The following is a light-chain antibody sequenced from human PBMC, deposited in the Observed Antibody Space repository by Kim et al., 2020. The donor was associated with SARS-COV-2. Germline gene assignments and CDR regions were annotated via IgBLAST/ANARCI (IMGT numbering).Light chain of an antibody. Sequence: QSVLTQPPSASGTPGQRVTISCSGSSSNIGSNTVNWYQQLPGTAPKLLIYSNNQRPSGVPDRFSGSKSGTSASLAISGLQSEDEAEYYCAAWDDSLNGPHVVFGGGTQLTVL. V-gene: IGLV1-44*01. CDR1: SSNIGSNT. CDR2: SNN. CDR3: AAWDDSLNGPHVV. J-gene: IGLJ2*01.